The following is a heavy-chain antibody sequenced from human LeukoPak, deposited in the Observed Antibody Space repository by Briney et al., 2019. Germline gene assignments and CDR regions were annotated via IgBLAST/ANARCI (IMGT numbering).Heavy chain of an antibody. CDR3: ARGSKAVADYDY. D-gene: IGHD6-19*01. V-gene: IGHV4-4*07. J-gene: IGHJ4*02. CDR1: GGSISSYY. CDR2: IYTSGST. Sequence: SETLSLTCTVSGGSISSYYWRWIRQPAGKGLEWIGRIYTSGSTNYNPSLKSRVTMSVDTSKNQFSLKLSSVTAADTAVYYCARGSKAVADYDYWGQGTLVTVSS.